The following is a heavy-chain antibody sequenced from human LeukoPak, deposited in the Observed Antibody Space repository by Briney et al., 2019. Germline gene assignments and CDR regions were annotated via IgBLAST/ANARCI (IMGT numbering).Heavy chain of an antibody. CDR3: AKGVYCSRASCYVGWFDP. V-gene: IGHV3-23*01. CDR1: GFTFSSYV. J-gene: IGHJ5*02. CDR2: ISGGGGST. Sequence: PGGSLSLSCAASGFTFSSYVMHWVRQATGKGLVWLSYISGGGGSTYDADSVKGRFTISRDNSKNTLFLQMNSLRAEEKAVYYCAKGVYCSRASCYVGWFDPWGQGALVTVSS. D-gene: IGHD2-2*01.